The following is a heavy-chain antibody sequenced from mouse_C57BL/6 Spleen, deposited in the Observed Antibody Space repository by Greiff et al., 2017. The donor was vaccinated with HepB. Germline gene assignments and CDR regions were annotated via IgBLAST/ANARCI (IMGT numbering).Heavy chain of an antibody. J-gene: IGHJ4*01. CDR3: AKTASSDAMEY. CDR2: IYPGDGDT. D-gene: IGHD3-2*02. Sequence: VQLQESGPELVKPGASVKISCKASGYAFSSSWMNWVKQRPGKGLEWIGRIYPGDGDTNYNGKFKGQAKLTADKSSSTSYMRLSSLTSEDSAVYFCAKTASSDAMEYWGKGTSVTVSP. CDR1: GYAFSSSW. V-gene: IGHV1-82*01.